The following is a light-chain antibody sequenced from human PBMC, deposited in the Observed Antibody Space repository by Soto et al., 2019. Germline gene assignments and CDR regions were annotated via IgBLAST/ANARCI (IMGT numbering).Light chain of an antibody. CDR3: QLYGSSPLYI. CDR1: QSVSSSH. CDR2: GAS. J-gene: IGKJ2*01. Sequence: EIVLTQSPGTLSLSPGERATVSCRASQSVSSSHLAWYQQKSGQAPRLLIYGASSRATGIPDRFSGSGSGTDLTLTISRLEPEDFAVYYCQLYGSSPLYIFGQGTNLEIK. V-gene: IGKV3-20*01.